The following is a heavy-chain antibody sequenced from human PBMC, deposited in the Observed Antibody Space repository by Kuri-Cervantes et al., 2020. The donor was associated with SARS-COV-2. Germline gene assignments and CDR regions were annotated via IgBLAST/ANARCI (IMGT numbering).Heavy chain of an antibody. CDR2: IYYSGST. Sequence: SETLSLTCTVSGGSISSGDYYWSWIRQPPGKGLEWIGYIYYSGSTYYNPSLKSRVTISVDTSKNQFSLKLSSVTAADTAVYYCASSGYDYVWGSYRYRGYRNDYWGQGTLVTVSS. D-gene: IGHD3-16*02. V-gene: IGHV4-30-4*01. CDR1: GGSISSGDYY. J-gene: IGHJ4*02. CDR3: ASSGYDYVWGSYRYRGYRNDY.